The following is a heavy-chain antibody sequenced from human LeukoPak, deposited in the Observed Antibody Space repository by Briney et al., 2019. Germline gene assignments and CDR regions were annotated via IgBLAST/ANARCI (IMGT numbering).Heavy chain of an antibody. CDR3: ASLGYSSSWYNGAFAEYFQH. J-gene: IGHJ1*01. D-gene: IGHD6-13*01. CDR2: ISWNSGSI. V-gene: IGHV3-9*01. Sequence: GGSLRLSCAASGFTFDDYDMHWVRQAPGKGLEWVSGISWNSGSIGYADSVKGRFTISRDNSKNTLYLQMNSLRDEDTAVYYCASLGYSSSWYNGAFAEYFQHWGQGTLVTVSS. CDR1: GFTFDDYD.